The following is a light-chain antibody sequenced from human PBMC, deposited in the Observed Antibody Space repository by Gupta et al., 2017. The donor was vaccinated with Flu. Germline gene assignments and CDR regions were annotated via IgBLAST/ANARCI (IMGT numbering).Light chain of an antibody. CDR3: QQYNSYPRT. CDR2: KAS. V-gene: IGKV1-5*03. CDR1: QSISSC. J-gene: IGKJ4*01. Sequence: DIQMTPSPSTLSASVGDTVTIACRASQSISSCLAWYQQKPGKAPNLLIYKASSLESGVPSRFSGSGSGTDFTFTISSLQPDDFATYYCQQYNSYPRTFGEGTKVEIK.